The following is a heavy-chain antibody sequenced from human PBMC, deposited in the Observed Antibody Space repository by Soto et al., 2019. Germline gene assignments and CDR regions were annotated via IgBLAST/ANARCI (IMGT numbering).Heavy chain of an antibody. CDR1: GYTFTSYA. V-gene: IGHV1-3*01. CDR3: ARGRYSSSWYGDWGNWFDP. CDR2: INAGNGNT. D-gene: IGHD6-13*01. J-gene: IGHJ5*02. Sequence: VASVKVSCKASGYTFTSYAMHWVRQAPGQRLEWMGRINAGNGNTKYSQKFQGRVTITRDTSASTAYMELSSLRSEDTAVYYCARGRYSSSWYGDWGNWFDPWGQGTLVTVSS.